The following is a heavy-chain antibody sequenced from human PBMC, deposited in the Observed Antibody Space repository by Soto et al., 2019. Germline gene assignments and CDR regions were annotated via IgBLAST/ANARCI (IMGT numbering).Heavy chain of an antibody. CDR1: GGSFSGYY. CDR3: ARDPPRKFDSSSWYSNYGMDV. V-gene: IGHV4-34*01. Sequence: QVQLQQRGAGLLKPSETLSLTCAVYGGSFSGYYWSWIRQPPGKGLEWIGEINHSGSTNYNPSLKSRVTISVDTSKNQFSLKLSSVTAADTAVYYCARDPPRKFDSSSWYSNYGMDVWGQGTTVTVSS. J-gene: IGHJ6*02. D-gene: IGHD6-13*01. CDR2: INHSGST.